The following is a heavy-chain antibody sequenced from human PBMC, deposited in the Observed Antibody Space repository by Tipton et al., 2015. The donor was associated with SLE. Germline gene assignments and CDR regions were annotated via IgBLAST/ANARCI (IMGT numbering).Heavy chain of an antibody. Sequence: TLSLTCAVYGGSFSGYYWSWIRPTPGKGLEWVGEINHSASTNYNPSLKSRVPISVDTSKNQFSLKLSSVTAADTAVYYCARVRPPLSIFGVVKGTDYYYMDVWGKGTTVTVSS. CDR2: INHSAST. CDR1: GGSFSGYY. J-gene: IGHJ6*03. D-gene: IGHD3-3*01. V-gene: IGHV4-34*01. CDR3: ARVRPPLSIFGVVKGTDYYYMDV.